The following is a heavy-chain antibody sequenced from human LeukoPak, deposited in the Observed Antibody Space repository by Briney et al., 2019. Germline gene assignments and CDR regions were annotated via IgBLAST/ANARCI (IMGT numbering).Heavy chain of an antibody. J-gene: IGHJ4*02. CDR1: GGSINTYY. Sequence: PSETLSLTCTVSGGSINTYYWSWIRQPPGKGLEWIGYIFYTGSTSYNPSLKSRVTISLATSRNQFSLKMSSVTAADTAVYYCARAPSLYDSNGYSLDYWGQGTLVTVSS. CDR2: IFYTGST. D-gene: IGHD3-22*01. V-gene: IGHV4-59*01. CDR3: ARAPSLYDSNGYSLDY.